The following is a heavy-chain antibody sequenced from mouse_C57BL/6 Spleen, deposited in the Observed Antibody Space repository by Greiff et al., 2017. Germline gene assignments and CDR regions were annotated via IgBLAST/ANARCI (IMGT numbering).Heavy chain of an antibody. CDR3: AREEGLLRSFAY. CDR1: GFSLTSYG. J-gene: IGHJ3*01. Sequence: VQRVESGPGLVQPSQSLSITCTVSGFSLTSYGVHWVRQSPGKGLEWLGVIWSGGSTDYNAAFISRLSISKDNSKSQVFFKMNSLQADDTAIYYCAREEGLLRSFAYWGQGTLVTVSA. CDR2: IWSGGST. D-gene: IGHD1-1*01. V-gene: IGHV2-2*01.